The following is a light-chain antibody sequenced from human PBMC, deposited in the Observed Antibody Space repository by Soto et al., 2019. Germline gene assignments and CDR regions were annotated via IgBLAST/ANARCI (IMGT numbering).Light chain of an antibody. V-gene: IGKV4-1*01. CDR3: QQYYSTPPT. CDR2: WAS. Sequence: IVMTQSPGSLAVSLGERATINCRSSQSVLHSSYKNNYLAWYQQKPGQPPKLLIYWASTRESGVPDRFSGSGSGTDFTLTISSLQAEDVAVYYCQQYYSTPPTFGGGTKVEIK. CDR1: QSVLHSSYKNNY. J-gene: IGKJ4*01.